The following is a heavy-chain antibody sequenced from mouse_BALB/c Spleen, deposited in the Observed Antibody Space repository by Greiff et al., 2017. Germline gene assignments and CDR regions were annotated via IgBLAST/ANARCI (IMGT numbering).Heavy chain of an antibody. D-gene: IGHD2-3*01. CDR2: IDPANGNT. CDR3: ALWDGYYGSY. Sequence: EVKLQQSGAELVKPGASVKLSCTASGFNIKDTYMHWVKQRPEQGLEWIGRIDPANGNTKYDPKFQGKATITADTSSNTAYLQLSSLTSEDTAVYYCALWDGYYGSYWGQGTLVTVSA. J-gene: IGHJ3*01. V-gene: IGHV14-3*02. CDR1: GFNIKDTY.